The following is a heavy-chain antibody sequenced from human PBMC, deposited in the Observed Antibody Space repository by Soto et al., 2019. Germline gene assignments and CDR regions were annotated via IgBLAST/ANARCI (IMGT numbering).Heavy chain of an antibody. CDR2: IYYSGST. CDR1: GGSVSSNIYY. CDR3: VRGYDSESGGYLFDY. Sequence: LTCSVSGGSVSSNIYYWTWIRQHPGKGLEWIGHIYYSGSTYYNPSLKSRVTISLDMSKNQFCLKLTSVSAADTAVYYCVRGYDSESGGYLFDYWGQGTLVTVTS. J-gene: IGHJ4*02. V-gene: IGHV4-31*03. D-gene: IGHD3-22*01.